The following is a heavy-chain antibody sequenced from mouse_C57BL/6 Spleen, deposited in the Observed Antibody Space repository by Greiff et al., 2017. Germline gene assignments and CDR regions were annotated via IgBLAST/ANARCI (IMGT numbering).Heavy chain of an antibody. CDR3: TRIYYSIWYFDV. CDR1: GFTFSSYA. J-gene: IGHJ1*03. D-gene: IGHD2-5*01. CDR2: ISSGGDYI. V-gene: IGHV5-9-1*02. Sequence: EVKLMESGEGLVKPGGSLKLSCAASGFTFSSYAMSWVRQTPEKRLEWVAYISSGGDYIYYADTVKGRFTISRDNARNTLYLQMSSLKSEDTAMYYCTRIYYSIWYFDVWGTGTTVTVSS.